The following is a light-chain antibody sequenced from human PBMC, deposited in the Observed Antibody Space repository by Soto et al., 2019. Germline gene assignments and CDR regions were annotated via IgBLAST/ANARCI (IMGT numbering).Light chain of an antibody. CDR1: QSISSY. CDR2: GAS. Sequence: DIQMTQSPSSLSASVGDRVTITCRASQSISSYLNWYQQKPGKAPKLLIYGASSRATSIPDRFSGSGSGTDFTLTISRLEPEDFAVYYCHQYGSSPFTFGPGTKVDIK. J-gene: IGKJ3*01. V-gene: IGKV1-39*01. CDR3: HQYGSSPFT.